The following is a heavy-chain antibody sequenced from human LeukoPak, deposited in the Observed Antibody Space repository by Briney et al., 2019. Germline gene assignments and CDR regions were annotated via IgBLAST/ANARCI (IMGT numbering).Heavy chain of an antibody. V-gene: IGHV3-53*01. CDR3: ATDAFSASPQNAY. Sequence: GGSLRLSCAASGFTVSSNYMTWVRQAPGKGLEWVSLIYSDGTTYYADSVKGRFTVSRENSKNTLYLQMNSLRAEDTAVYYCATDAFSASPQNAYWGQGTLVTVSS. J-gene: IGHJ4*02. CDR1: GFTVSSNY. CDR2: IYSDGTT. D-gene: IGHD1-26*01.